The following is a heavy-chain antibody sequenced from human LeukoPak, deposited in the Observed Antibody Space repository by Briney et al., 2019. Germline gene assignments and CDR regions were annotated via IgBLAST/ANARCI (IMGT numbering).Heavy chain of an antibody. J-gene: IGHJ4*02. D-gene: IGHD1/OR15-1a*01. CDR3: ARGFQQFDY. Sequence: SETLSLTCNVSSGSISSYYWSWIRQPPGKGLELIGYIYYSGSSNHNPSLKSRVTISVDTSKNQFSLKLSSVTAADTAVYYCARGFQQFDYWGQGTLVTVSS. CDR1: SGSISSYY. CDR2: IYYSGSS. V-gene: IGHV4-59*01.